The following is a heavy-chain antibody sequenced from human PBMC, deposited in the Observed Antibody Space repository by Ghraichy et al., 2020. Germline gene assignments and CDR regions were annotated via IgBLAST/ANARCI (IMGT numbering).Heavy chain of an antibody. CDR3: ARGSRVVRFYYYDGMDV. V-gene: IGHV3-48*02. Sequence: GESLNISCVGSGFTLSSYSMNWVRQAPGKGLEWVSYITSSSRTKSYADSVKDRFTISRDNAQNSLYLQMNNLRDEDTAIYYCARGSRVVRFYYYDGMDVWGQGTTVTVSS. D-gene: IGHD4-23*01. J-gene: IGHJ6*02. CDR2: ITSSSRTK. CDR1: GFTLSSYS.